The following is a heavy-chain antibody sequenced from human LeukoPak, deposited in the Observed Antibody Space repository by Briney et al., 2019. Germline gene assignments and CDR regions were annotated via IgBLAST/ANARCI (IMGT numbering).Heavy chain of an antibody. CDR3: ARMGF. V-gene: IGHV3-43*02. Sequence: GALGLSCAASGFTFDDYAMHWVRQAPGKGLEWVSLISGDGGSTYYADSVKDRFTISRDNAKNSLYLQMKSLRAEDTALYYCARMGFWGQGTLVTVSS. D-gene: IGHD2-8*01. J-gene: IGHJ4*02. CDR2: ISGDGGST. CDR1: GFTFDDYA.